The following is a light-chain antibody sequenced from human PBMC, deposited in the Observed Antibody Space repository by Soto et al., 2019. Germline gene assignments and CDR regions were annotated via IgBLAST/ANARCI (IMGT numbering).Light chain of an antibody. J-gene: IGKJ3*01. CDR2: GAS. CDR1: QNISSH. V-gene: IGKV1-39*01. Sequence: DIQMTQSPSSLSASVGDRVTVTCRASQNISSHLNWYQQKAGKAPNLLIYGASTLQGGVPSRFSGSGSGTAFTLTISILQPEDFATYYCQQSYTFPFTFGPGTKVAIK. CDR3: QQSYTFPFT.